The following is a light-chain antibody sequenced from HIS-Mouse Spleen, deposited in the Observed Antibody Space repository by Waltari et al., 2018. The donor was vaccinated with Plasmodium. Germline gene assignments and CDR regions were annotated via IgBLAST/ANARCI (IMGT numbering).Light chain of an antibody. V-gene: IGKV3-15*01. CDR2: GAS. J-gene: IGKJ3*01. CDR3: QQYNNWSFT. CDR1: QSVSSN. Sequence: EIVMTQSPATLSVSPGDIATLSCRASQSVSSNFAWYQQKPGQAPRLLIYGASTRATGIPARFSGSGSGTEFTLTISSLQSEDFAVYYCQQYNNWSFTFGPGTKVDIK.